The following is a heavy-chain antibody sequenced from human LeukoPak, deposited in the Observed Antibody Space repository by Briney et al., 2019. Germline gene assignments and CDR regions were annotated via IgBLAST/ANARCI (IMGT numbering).Heavy chain of an antibody. J-gene: IGHJ4*02. CDR1: TSR. D-gene: IGHD3-10*01. CDR2: IGTYGGDT. Sequence: ASVKVSCKATSRISWVRQAPGQGLEWMGWIGTYGGDTYYAQKFQGRITVTTDTSTSTVYMELRNLRSDDTAVYYCARGKYYYGSGSYDYWGQGTLVTVSS. V-gene: IGHV1-18*01. CDR3: ARGKYYYGSGSYDY.